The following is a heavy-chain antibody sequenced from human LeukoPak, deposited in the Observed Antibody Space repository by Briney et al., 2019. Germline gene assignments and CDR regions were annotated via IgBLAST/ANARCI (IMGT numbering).Heavy chain of an antibody. CDR2: IHTSGST. CDR3: ARRGISSGWSFDF. Sequence: PSETLSLTCTVSGGSICNYHWTWIRQPAGKGLEWIGQIHTSGSTNYNPPLKSRVTMSIDTPENQVSLTIRSVTAADTAVYYCARRGISSGWSFDFWRQGALVTVSS. V-gene: IGHV4-4*07. CDR1: GGSICNYH. J-gene: IGHJ4*02. D-gene: IGHD6-19*01.